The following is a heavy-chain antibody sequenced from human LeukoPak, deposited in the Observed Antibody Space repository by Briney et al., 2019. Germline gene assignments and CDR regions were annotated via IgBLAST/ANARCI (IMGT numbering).Heavy chain of an antibody. CDR3: ARDGDCSGGSCYSRWGYYFDY. CDR1: GGTFSSYG. D-gene: IGHD2-15*01. Sequence: ASVKVSCKASGGTFSSYGISWVRQAPGQGLEWMGWISAYNGNTNYAQKLQGRVTMTTDTSTSTAYMELRSLRSDDTAVYYCARDGDCSGGSCYSRWGYYFDYWGQGTLVTVSS. CDR2: ISAYNGNT. V-gene: IGHV1-18*01. J-gene: IGHJ4*02.